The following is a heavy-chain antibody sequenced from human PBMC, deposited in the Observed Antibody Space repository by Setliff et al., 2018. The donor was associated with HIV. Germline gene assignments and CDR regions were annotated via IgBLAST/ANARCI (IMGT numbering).Heavy chain of an antibody. CDR2: IYYSGST. J-gene: IGHJ5*02. CDR1: GGSISSSSYY. CDR3: ARVGDYGSGGWFDP. D-gene: IGHD3-10*01. V-gene: IGHV4-39*07. Sequence: KPSETLSLTCTVSGGSISSSSYYWGGIRQPPGKGLEWIGSIYYSGSTYYNPSLKSRVTISVDTSKNQFSLKLSAVTAADTAVYYCARVGDYGSGGWFDPWGQGTLVTVSS.